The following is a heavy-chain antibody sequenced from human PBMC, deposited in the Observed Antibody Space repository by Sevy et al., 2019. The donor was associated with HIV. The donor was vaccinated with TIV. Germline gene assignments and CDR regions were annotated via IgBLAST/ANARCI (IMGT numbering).Heavy chain of an antibody. CDR2: IWYDGSNI. CDR1: GFTFSSYG. Sequence: GGFLRLSCVTSGFTFSSYGMHWVHQAPGKGLEWVADIWYDGSNIHYADSVRGRFTISRDNSKNTLSLQMTSLRAEDTAVYYCARERTYLFDYCGQGTLVTVSS. V-gene: IGHV3-33*01. CDR3: ARERTYLFDY. J-gene: IGHJ4*02.